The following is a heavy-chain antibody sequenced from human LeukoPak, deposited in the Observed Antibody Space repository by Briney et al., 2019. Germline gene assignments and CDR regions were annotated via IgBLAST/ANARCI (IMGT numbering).Heavy chain of an antibody. CDR2: IGSDSNT. CDR3: AKDILRWSFDS. J-gene: IGHJ4*02. Sequence: GGSLRLSCAASGFTFSSYSMNWVRQAPGKGLEWVAGIGSDSNTHYADSVRGRITISRDNSKNTVSLQMSSLRAEDTAVYYCAKDILRWSFDSWGQGILVTVSS. D-gene: IGHD2-21*01. CDR1: GFTFSSYS. V-gene: IGHV3-23*01.